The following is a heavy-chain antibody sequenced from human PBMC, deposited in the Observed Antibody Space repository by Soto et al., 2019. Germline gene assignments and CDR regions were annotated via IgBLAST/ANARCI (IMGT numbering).Heavy chain of an antibody. CDR3: AKPLDLYYDFWGGYYSRELSDYYYYGMDV. V-gene: IGHV3-30*18. CDR2: ISYDGSNK. D-gene: IGHD3-3*01. Sequence: QVQLVESGGGVVQPGRSLRLSCAASGFTFSSYGMHWVRQAPGKGLEWVAVISYDGSNKYYADSVKGRFTISRDNSKNTLYLQMNRLRAEDTAVYYCAKPLDLYYDFWGGYYSRELSDYYYYGMDVWGQGTTVTVSS. CDR1: GFTFSSYG. J-gene: IGHJ6*02.